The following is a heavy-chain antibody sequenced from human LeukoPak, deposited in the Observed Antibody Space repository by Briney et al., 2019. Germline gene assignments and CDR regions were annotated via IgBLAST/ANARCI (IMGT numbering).Heavy chain of an antibody. D-gene: IGHD3-10*01. CDR2: IYSGGST. CDR1: GFTVSSNY. J-gene: IGHJ1*01. CDR3: ARLGSGFVQLFIRY. V-gene: IGHV3-53*01. Sequence: GGSLTLTCAASGFTVSSNYMSWVRQAPGKGLEWVSVIYSGGSTYYADSVKGRFTISRDNSKNTLYLQMNSLRAEDTAVYYCARLGSGFVQLFIRYWGHDAQVTVSS.